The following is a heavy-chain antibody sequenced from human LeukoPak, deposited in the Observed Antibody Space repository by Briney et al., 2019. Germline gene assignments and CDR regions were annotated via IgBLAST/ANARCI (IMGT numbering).Heavy chain of an antibody. CDR1: GYSISSGYY. CDR3: ARHSIAAAGYFDY. Sequence: SETLSLTCTVSGYSISSGYYWGWIRPPPGKGLEWIGSIYHSGGTYYNPSLKSRVTISVDTSKNQFSLKLSSVTAADTAVYYCARHSIAAAGYFDYWGQGTLVTVSS. CDR2: IYHSGGT. V-gene: IGHV4-38-2*02. J-gene: IGHJ4*02. D-gene: IGHD6-13*01.